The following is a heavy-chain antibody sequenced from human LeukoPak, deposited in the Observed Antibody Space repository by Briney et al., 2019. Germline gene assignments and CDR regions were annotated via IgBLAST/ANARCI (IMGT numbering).Heavy chain of an antibody. CDR1: GFTFNNYA. D-gene: IGHD4-17*01. V-gene: IGHV3-23*01. CDR3: AKDPSPTTVTYYFDY. CDR2: ISGGGETT. J-gene: IGHJ4*02. Sequence: GGSLRLSCAASGFTFNNYAMNWVRQAPGKGLEWVSSISGGGETTYYADSAKGRFTISRDNSQNTLYLQMNSLRAEDTAVYYCAKDPSPTTVTYYFDYWGQGTLVTVSS.